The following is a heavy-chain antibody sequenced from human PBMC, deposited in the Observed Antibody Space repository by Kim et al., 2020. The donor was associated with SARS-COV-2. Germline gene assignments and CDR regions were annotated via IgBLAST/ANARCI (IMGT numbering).Heavy chain of an antibody. J-gene: IGHJ6*02. CDR3: ASSTYPIGYGMDV. Sequence: SETLSLTCTVSGGSISSYYWSWIRQPPGKGLEWIGYIYYSGSTNYNPSLKSRVTISVDTSKNQFSLKLSSVTAADTAVYYCASSTYPIGYGMDVWGQGTTVTVSS. V-gene: IGHV4-59*13. CDR1: GGSISSYY. D-gene: IGHD2-21*01. CDR2: IYYSGST.